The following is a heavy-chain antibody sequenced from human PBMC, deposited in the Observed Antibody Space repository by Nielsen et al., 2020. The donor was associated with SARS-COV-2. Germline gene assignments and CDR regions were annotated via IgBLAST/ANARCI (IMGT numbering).Heavy chain of an antibody. CDR2: IYYTGST. CDR3: AREDVAGYFDY. J-gene: IGHJ4*02. Sequence: ESLKISCTVSGGSISSYYWSWIRQPPGKGLEWIGYIYYTGSTNYNPSLKSRVTISVDTSKNQFSLKLSSVTAADTAVYYCAREDVAGYFDYWGQGTLVTVSS. V-gene: IGHV4-59*01. CDR1: GGSISSYY. D-gene: IGHD6-19*01.